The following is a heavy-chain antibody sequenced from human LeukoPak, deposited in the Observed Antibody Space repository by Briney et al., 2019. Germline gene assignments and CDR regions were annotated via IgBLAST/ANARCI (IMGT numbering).Heavy chain of an antibody. CDR2: IHYSGGS. J-gene: IGHJ1*01. V-gene: IGHV4-59*01. CDR3: VREGTRAYFQL. D-gene: IGHD3-10*01. CDR1: GGSISTKY. Sequence: SETLSLTCTVSGGSISTKYWGWIRQPPGKGLEWIGYIHYSGGSYNPSFESRVTMSEDTSKNQFSLKLSSMTAADTAIYYCVREGTRAYFQLWGQGTLVTVSS.